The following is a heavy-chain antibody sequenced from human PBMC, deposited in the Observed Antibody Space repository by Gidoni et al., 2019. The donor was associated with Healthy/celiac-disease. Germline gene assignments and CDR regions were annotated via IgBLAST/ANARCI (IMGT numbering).Heavy chain of an antibody. Sequence: QVQLVESGGGVVQPGRSLRLSCAASGFTFSSYGMHWVRQAPGKGREWVAVIWYDGSNKYYADAVKGRFTISRDNSKNTLYLQMNSLRAEDTAVYYCARDPGDGSGGTFDPWGQGTLVTVSS. CDR3: ARDPGDGSGGTFDP. V-gene: IGHV3-33*01. J-gene: IGHJ5*02. CDR2: IWYDGSNK. CDR1: GFTFSSYG. D-gene: IGHD3-10*01.